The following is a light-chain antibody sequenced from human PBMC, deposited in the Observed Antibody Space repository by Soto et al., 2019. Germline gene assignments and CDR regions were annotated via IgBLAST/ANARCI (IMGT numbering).Light chain of an antibody. CDR2: DVS. V-gene: IGLV2-14*01. Sequence: QPVLTQPASVSGSPGQSITISCTGTSSDVGGYNYVSWYQQHPGKAPKLMIYDVSNRPSGVSNRFSGSKSGNTASLTISGLQAEDEADYYCSSYTSSSALVHVFGTGTKLTVL. J-gene: IGLJ1*01. CDR1: SSDVGGYNY. CDR3: SSYTSSSALVHV.